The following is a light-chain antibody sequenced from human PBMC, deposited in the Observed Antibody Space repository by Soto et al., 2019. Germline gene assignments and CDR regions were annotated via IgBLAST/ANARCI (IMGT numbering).Light chain of an antibody. J-gene: IGKJ2*01. CDR2: RAS. V-gene: IGKV3-15*01. CDR1: KSVRDD. Sequence: SPGAVSVSQREVATLSCRASKSVRDDLAWYQQKPGQAPRLLIYRASIRATGVPARFSGSGSGTEFTLTISCLQSEDVSIYFCQHSNFRPHSFGQGTKVDIK. CDR3: QHSNFRPHS.